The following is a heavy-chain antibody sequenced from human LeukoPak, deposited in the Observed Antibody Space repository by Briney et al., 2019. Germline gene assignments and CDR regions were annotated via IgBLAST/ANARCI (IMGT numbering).Heavy chain of an antibody. D-gene: IGHD3-3*01. V-gene: IGHV1-69*05. CDR1: VGTLSPYP. CDR2: IIPIFGTT. CDR3: AFEIRDLFDI. Sequence: SVTVSCKASVGTLSPYPITWVRQAPGQGLEWMGGIIPIFGTTNYAQNFQGRVTITTDASTNTAYMALSSLRSEDTAVYYCAFEIRDLFDIWGQGTVVTVSS. J-gene: IGHJ3*02.